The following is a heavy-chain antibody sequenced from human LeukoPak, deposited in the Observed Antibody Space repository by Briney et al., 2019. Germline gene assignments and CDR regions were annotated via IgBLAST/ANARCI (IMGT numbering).Heavy chain of an antibody. D-gene: IGHD3-22*01. CDR2: IFPGDSDT. J-gene: IGHJ4*02. V-gene: IGHV5-51*01. CDR3: ARRLTYDSRAYYCLDY. CDR1: GYSFISYW. Sequence: GESLKISCKGSGYSFISYWIGWVRQKPGKGLEWMGIIFPGDSDTRYSPSFQGQVTISADKSISTAYLQWSSLKASDTAMYYCARRLTYDSRAYYCLDYWGQGTLVTVSS.